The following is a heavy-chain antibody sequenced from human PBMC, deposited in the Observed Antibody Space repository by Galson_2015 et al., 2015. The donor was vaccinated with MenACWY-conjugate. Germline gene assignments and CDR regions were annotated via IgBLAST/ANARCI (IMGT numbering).Heavy chain of an antibody. CDR1: GFTFGSSW. CDR3: ARDRRGTYYVPDNWFDP. Sequence: SLRLSCAASGFTFGSSWMHWVRQAPGNGLLWVSRINTDGDKTTYADSVKGRFTISRDNAKNTLYLQMDSLRAEDTAVYYCARDRRGTYYVPDNWFDPWGQGTLVVVSS. CDR2: INTDGDKT. J-gene: IGHJ5*02. V-gene: IGHV3-74*01. D-gene: IGHD1-26*01.